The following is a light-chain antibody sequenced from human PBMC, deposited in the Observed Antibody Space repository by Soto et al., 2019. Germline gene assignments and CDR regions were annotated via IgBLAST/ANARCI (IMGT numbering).Light chain of an antibody. CDR2: AAS. V-gene: IGKV1-39*01. J-gene: IGKJ1*01. CDR1: RSISDC. Sequence: IQMTQSPPALSATVGDRVSITCRASRSISDCLNWYKQKPGEAPELLIYAASSLQSGVPSRFSGSGSGTDFTLTISSLQPEDFATYYCQQSYRTPRTFGQGTKVDIK. CDR3: QQSYRTPRT.